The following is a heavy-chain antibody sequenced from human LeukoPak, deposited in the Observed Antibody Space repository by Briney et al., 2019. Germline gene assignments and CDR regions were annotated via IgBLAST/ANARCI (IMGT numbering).Heavy chain of an antibody. CDR2: INPSGGST. Sequence: ASVKVSCKASGYTFTSYYMHWVRQAPGQGLEWMGIINPSGGSTSYAQKFQGRVTMTRDTSTSTVYMELSGLRSEDTAVYYCARVLGSCSGGSCYDDYWGQGTLVTVSS. J-gene: IGHJ4*02. CDR1: GYTFTSYY. D-gene: IGHD2-15*01. CDR3: ARVLGSCSGGSCYDDY. V-gene: IGHV1-46*01.